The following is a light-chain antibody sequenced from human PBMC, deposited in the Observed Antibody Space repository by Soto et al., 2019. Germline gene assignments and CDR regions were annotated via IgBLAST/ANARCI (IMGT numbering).Light chain of an antibody. V-gene: IGLV1-47*01. CDR1: SSNIGSGY. J-gene: IGLJ2*01. CDR2: RNN. Sequence: QSALTQPPSASGTPGQRVTISCSGSSSNIGSGYVYWYQQLPRAAPKLLIYRNNQRPSEVPDRFSGSKSGTSASLAISGLRSEDEADYYCAAWDDSLSGHVVFGGGTKLTVL. CDR3: AAWDDSLSGHVV.